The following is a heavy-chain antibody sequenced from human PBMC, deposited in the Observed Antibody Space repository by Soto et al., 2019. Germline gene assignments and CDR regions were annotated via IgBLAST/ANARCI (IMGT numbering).Heavy chain of an antibody. CDR1: GYDFTTYG. CDR2: ISAHNGNT. V-gene: IGHV1-18*01. D-gene: IGHD1-1*01. CDR3: ARGRYGDY. J-gene: IGHJ4*02. Sequence: QVHLVQSGAEVKKPGASVKVSCKGSGYDFTTYGITWVRQAPGQGLEWMAWISAHNGNTDYAQKLQGRVTVTRDTSTSTAYMELRSLRSDDXAVXXCARGRYGDYWGQGALVTVSS.